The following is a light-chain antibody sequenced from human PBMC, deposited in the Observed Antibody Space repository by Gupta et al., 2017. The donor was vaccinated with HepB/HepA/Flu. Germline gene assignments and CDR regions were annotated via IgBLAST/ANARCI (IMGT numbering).Light chain of an antibody. J-gene: IGKJ1*01. Sequence: DIVMTQSPDSLAVSLGERATINCKSSQSVLYSSNNKNYLAGYQQKPGQPPKLLIYGASTRECGVPDRFSGSGSGTDVTLTISSLQAEDGAVYYCQQYYSTPPTFGQGTKVEIK. V-gene: IGKV4-1*01. CDR2: GAS. CDR3: QQYYSTPPT. CDR1: QSVLYSSNNKNY.